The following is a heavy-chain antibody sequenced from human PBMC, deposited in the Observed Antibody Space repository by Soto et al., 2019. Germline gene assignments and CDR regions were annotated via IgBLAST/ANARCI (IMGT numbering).Heavy chain of an antibody. V-gene: IGHV3-48*02. CDR3: ARLYYDYV. Sequence: LRLSCRASGYDFRTYSMNWVRQAPGQGLEWIAYVSLDSDTIQYADSVKGRFTISRDDAENSLYLQMDSLRDEDTATYYCARLYYDYVWGQGTTVTVSS. CDR1: GYDFRTYS. J-gene: IGHJ6*02. D-gene: IGHD3-3*01. CDR2: VSLDSDTI.